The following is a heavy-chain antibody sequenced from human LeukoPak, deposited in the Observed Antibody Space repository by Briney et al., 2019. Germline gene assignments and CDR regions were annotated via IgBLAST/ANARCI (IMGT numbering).Heavy chain of an antibody. J-gene: IGHJ4*02. D-gene: IGHD6-19*01. V-gene: IGHV4-59*01. Sequence: PSETLSLTCTVSGGSISSYYWSWIRQPPGKGLEWIGYIYYSGSTNYNPSLKSRVTISVDTSKNQFSLKLSSVTAADTAVYYCAKDARYSSGWYYFDYWGQGTLVTVSS. CDR3: AKDARYSSGWYYFDY. CDR1: GGSISSYY. CDR2: IYYSGST.